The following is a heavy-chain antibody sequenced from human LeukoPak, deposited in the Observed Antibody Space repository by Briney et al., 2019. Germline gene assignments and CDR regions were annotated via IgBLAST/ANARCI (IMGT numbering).Heavy chain of an antibody. Sequence: SETLSLTCTVSGGSISSSSYYWGWIRQPPGKGLEWIGSIYYSGSTYYNPSLKSRVTISVDTSKNQFSLKLSSVTAADTAVYYCARRVRYYYGSGSYYSWFDPWGQGTLVTVSS. CDR3: ARRVRYYYGSGSYYSWFDP. D-gene: IGHD3-10*01. V-gene: IGHV4-39*01. J-gene: IGHJ5*02. CDR1: GGSISSSSYY. CDR2: IYYSGST.